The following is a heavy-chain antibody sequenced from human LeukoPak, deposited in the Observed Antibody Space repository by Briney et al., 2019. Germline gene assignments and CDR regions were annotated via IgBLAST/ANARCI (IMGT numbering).Heavy chain of an antibody. CDR3: TREGPDYGSGSYSN. V-gene: IGHV3-49*03. D-gene: IGHD3-10*01. CDR2: IRSKAYGGTT. J-gene: IGHJ4*02. CDR1: GFTFGDYA. Sequence: GGSLRLSCTASGFTFGDYAMSWFRQAPGKGLEWVGFIRSKAYGGTTEYAASVKGRFTISRDDSKSIAYLQMNSLKTEDTAVYYCTREGPDYGSGSYSNWGQGTLVTVSS.